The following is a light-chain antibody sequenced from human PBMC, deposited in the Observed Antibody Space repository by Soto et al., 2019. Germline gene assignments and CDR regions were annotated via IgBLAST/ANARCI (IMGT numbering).Light chain of an antibody. CDR2: LEGSGSY. Sequence: QSVLTQSSSASASLGSSVKLTCTLSSGHSSYIIAWHQQQPGMAPRYLMKLEGSGSYSKGSGFPDRFSGSSSGADRFLTIANLQSEDEADYYCETWDSNTRVFGGGTKVTVL. J-gene: IGLJ3*02. V-gene: IGLV4-60*03. CDR3: ETWDSNTRV. CDR1: SGHSSYI.